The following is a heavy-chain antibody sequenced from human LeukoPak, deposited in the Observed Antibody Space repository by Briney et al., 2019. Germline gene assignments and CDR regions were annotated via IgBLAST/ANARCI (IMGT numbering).Heavy chain of an antibody. D-gene: IGHD3-3*02. CDR3: ARASEIRADY. CDR2: IWFDGSNQ. V-gene: IGHV3-33*01. J-gene: IGHJ4*02. Sequence: GRSLRLSCVASGFTFNKCGMHWVRQAPGKGLEWVAVIWFDGSNQFYADSVKGRFTISRDNSKNTLYLQMNSLRAEDTAVYYCARASEIRADYWGQGTLVTVSS. CDR1: GFTFNKCG.